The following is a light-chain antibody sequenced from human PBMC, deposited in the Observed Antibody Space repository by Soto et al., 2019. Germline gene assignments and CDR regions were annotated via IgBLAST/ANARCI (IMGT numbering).Light chain of an antibody. CDR3: QQYGSSPLYT. CDR2: GAS. J-gene: IGKJ2*01. Sequence: EIVLTQSPGTLSLSPGERATLSCRASQSVSSSYLAWYQQKPGQAPRLLIYGASSRATGIPDRFSGSGCGTDFTLTISRLEPDDFAVYYCQQYGSSPLYTFGQGTKLEIK. V-gene: IGKV3-20*01. CDR1: QSVSSSY.